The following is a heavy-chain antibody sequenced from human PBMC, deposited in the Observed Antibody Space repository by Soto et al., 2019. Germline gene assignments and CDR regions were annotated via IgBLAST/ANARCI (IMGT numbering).Heavy chain of an antibody. D-gene: IGHD2-2*01. CDR3: ATVVVPAKYYYYYMDV. Sequence: ESGGGVVQPGRSLRLSCAASGFTFSSYGMHWVRQAPGKGLEWVAVIWYDGSNKYYADSVKGRFTISRDNSKNTLYLQMNSLRAEDTAVYYCATVVVPAKYYYYYMDVWGKGTTVTVSS. CDR2: IWYDGSNK. V-gene: IGHV3-33*01. CDR1: GFTFSSYG. J-gene: IGHJ6*03.